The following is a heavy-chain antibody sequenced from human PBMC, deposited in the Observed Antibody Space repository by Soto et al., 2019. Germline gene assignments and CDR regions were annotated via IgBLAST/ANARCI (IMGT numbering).Heavy chain of an antibody. J-gene: IGHJ5*02. CDR1: GGTFSSYA. CDR2: IIPIFGTA. D-gene: IGHD3-9*01. V-gene: IGHV1-69*13. Sequence: SVKVSCKASGGTFSSYAISWVRQAPGQGLEWMGGIIPIFGTANYAQKFQGRVTITADESTSTAYMELPSLRTEDTPVYYCASDQQGQLGYVAWGRGTLVTVS. CDR3: ASDQQGQLGYVA.